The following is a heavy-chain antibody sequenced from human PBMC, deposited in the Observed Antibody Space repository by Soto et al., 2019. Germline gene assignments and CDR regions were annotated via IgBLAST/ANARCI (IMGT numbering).Heavy chain of an antibody. V-gene: IGHV2-5*02. D-gene: IGHD4-17*01. CDR1: GFSLSNSGVG. CDR2: IYGDNDK. J-gene: IGHJ4*02. CDR3: AHGTIDVYGVYDPGTAPGFDS. Sequence: QITLKESGPSPVKPTQTLTVTCTFSGFSLSNSGVGVAWIRQPPGKALEWLALIYGDNDKRYSPSLKTRLTIPKATPKTQVLLTMTNFDPLATATYYCAHGTIDVYGVYDPGTAPGFDSWRQATLVTVSS.